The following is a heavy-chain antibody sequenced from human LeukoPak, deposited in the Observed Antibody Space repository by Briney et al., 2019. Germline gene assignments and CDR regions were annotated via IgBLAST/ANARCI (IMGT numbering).Heavy chain of an antibody. V-gene: IGHV1-18*04. CDR2: ISAYNGNT. J-gene: IGHJ4*02. Sequence: ASVKVSCKASGYTFTGYYMHWVRQAPGQGLEWMGWISAYNGNTNYAQKLQGRVTMTTDPSTSTAYMELRSLRSDDTAVYYCARERDGGYCSSTSCRDLDLGYWGQGTLVTVSS. D-gene: IGHD2-2*01. CDR3: ARERDGGYCSSTSCRDLDLGY. CDR1: GYTFTGYY.